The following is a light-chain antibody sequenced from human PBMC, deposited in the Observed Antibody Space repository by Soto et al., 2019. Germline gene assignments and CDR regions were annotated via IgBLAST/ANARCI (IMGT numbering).Light chain of an antibody. Sequence: DIQMTQSPSSLSASVGDRVTITCRASQSISWYLNWYQQKPWKAPKLLIYTASSLQSVVPSRLSGSGSGTDFTLTITSLQPDDFSTYYSQKSFGTLWTFGQGTKVEIK. CDR2: TAS. CDR1: QSISWY. CDR3: QKSFGTLWT. V-gene: IGKV1-39*01. J-gene: IGKJ1*01.